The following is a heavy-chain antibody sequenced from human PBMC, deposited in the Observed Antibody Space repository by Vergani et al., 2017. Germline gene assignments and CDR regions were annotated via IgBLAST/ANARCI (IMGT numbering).Heavy chain of an antibody. Sequence: EVQLLESGGGLVQPGGSLRLSCAASGFTFSSYAMSWVRQAPGKGLEWVSSISSSSSYIYYADSVKGRFTISRDNAKNSLYLQMNSLRAEDTAVYYCARGDDSSGYSRVWGQGTLVTVSS. D-gene: IGHD3-22*01. J-gene: IGHJ4*02. CDR2: ISSSSSYI. V-gene: IGHV3-21*01. CDR1: GFTFSSYA. CDR3: ARGDDSSGYSRV.